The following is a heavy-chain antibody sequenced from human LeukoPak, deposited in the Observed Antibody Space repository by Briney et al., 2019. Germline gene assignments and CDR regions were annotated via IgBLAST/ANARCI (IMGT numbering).Heavy chain of an antibody. CDR2: IYTSGST. D-gene: IGHD3-3*01. CDR1: GGSISSGSYY. J-gene: IGHJ4*02. V-gene: IGHV4-61*02. CDR3: ARGDFWSGYLDY. Sequence: SQTLSPTCTVSGGSISSGSYYWSWIRQPAGKGLEWIGRIYTSGSTNYNPSLKSRVTISVDTSKNQFSLKLSSVTAADTAVYYCARGDFWSGYLDYWGQGTLVTVSS.